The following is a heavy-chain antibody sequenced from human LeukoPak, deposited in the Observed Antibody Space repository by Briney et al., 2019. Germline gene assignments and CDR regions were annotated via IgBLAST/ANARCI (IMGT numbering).Heavy chain of an antibody. CDR2: CYPEDGET. J-gene: IGHJ3*02. D-gene: IGHD3-22*01. CDR3: RTVGTYYYDSGSDAFDI. V-gene: IGHV1-24*01. CDR1: GSTLTELS. Sequence: ASVTVSCKFCGSTLTELSMHWVRQAPGKGLEWMGGCYPEDGETIYAQKFQGRVTLTEDTSAGTAYIELSSLRSQDTAVYYCRTVGTYYYDSGSDAFDIGVRGTMVIVSS.